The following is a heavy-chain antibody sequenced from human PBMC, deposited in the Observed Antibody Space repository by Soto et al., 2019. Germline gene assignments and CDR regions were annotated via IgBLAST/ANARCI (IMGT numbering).Heavy chain of an antibody. V-gene: IGHV4-30-2*01. D-gene: IGHD2-21*02. CDR1: GGSINSVGYS. J-gene: IGHJ6*02. CDR3: ARWVCGGDCYSGYYYYGMDV. Sequence: SETLSLTCAVSGGSINSVGYSWSWIRQPPGKGLEWIGYIYHSGRTYYNPSLKSRFTISVDRSKNQFSLKLSSVSAADTAVYYCARWVCGGDCYSGYYYYGMDVWGQGTTVTVSS. CDR2: IYHSGRT.